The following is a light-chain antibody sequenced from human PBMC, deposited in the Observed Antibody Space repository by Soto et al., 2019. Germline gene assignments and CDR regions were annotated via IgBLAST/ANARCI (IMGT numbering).Light chain of an antibody. V-gene: IGLV2-23*01. Sequence: QSALTQPASVSGSPGQSITISCTGTSSDVGSYNLVSWYQQYPGKAPKLMIYEDSERPSGVSNRFSGSKSGNTASLTISGLQADDEADYYCCAYAGYSLRVFGGGTQLTVL. CDR2: EDS. CDR3: CAYAGYSLRV. CDR1: SSDVGSYNL. J-gene: IGLJ2*01.